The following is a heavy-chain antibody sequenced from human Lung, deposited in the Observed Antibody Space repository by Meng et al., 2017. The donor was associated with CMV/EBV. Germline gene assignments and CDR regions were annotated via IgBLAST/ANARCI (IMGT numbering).Heavy chain of an antibody. Sequence: FAGFALNTAGRGVGWVRQPPGKAPEWLALVYWNDDNRYSPSLRNRLTITKDTSKNQAVLTMSNMDPVDTATYYCAHYGDYRFGWYFDLWGRGTLVTVSS. J-gene: IGHJ2*01. CDR3: AHYGDYRFGWYFDL. CDR2: VYWNDDN. V-gene: IGHV2-5*01. CDR1: GFALNTAGRG. D-gene: IGHD4-17*01.